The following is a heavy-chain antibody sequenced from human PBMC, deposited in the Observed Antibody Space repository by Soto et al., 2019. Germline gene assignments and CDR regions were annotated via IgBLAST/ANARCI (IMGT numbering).Heavy chain of an antibody. CDR3: ARDQGVLRFLEWPLGGRQYYYYGMDV. Sequence: PSETLSLTCAVYGGSFSGYYWSWIRQPPGKGLEWIGEINHSGSTNYNPSLKSRVTISVDTSKNQFSLKLSSVTAADTAVYYCARDQGVLRFLEWPLGGRQYYYYGMDVWGQGTTVTVSS. D-gene: IGHD3-3*01. CDR2: INHSGST. V-gene: IGHV4-34*01. CDR1: GGSFSGYY. J-gene: IGHJ6*02.